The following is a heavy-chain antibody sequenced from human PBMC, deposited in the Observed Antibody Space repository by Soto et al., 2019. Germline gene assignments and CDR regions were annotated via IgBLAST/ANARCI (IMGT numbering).Heavy chain of an antibody. Sequence: EVQLLESGGGLVQPGGSLRLSCAASGFTFSSYAMSWVRQAPGKGLEWVSAISGSGGSTYYADSVKGRFTISRDNSKNTLYLQMNSLRAEETAVYYCAKVASLGYCSGGSCYFLDYWGQGTLVTVSS. D-gene: IGHD2-15*01. CDR1: GFTFSSYA. CDR3: AKVASLGYCSGGSCYFLDY. V-gene: IGHV3-23*01. J-gene: IGHJ4*02. CDR2: ISGSGGST.